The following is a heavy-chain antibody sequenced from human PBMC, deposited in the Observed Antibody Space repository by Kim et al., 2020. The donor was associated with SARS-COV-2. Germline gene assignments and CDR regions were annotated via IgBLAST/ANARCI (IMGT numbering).Heavy chain of an antibody. Sequence: GGSLRLSCAASGFTFSSYGMRWVRQAPGKGLEWVANITQDGSKKYYVDSVKGRFTISRDNAKNSLYLQMNSLRAEDTAVYYCAREGGGYGDYEFLGYDYWGQGTLVTVSS. D-gene: IGHD4-17*01. J-gene: IGHJ4*02. CDR2: ITQDGSKK. CDR1: GFTFSSYG. CDR3: AREGGGYGDYEFLGYDY. V-gene: IGHV3-7*01.